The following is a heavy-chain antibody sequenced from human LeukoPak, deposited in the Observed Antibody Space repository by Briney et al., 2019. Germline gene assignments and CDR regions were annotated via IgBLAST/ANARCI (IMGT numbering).Heavy chain of an antibody. V-gene: IGHV4-34*01. CDR3: ARAPVVPAARCNWFDP. J-gene: IGHJ5*02. Sequence: SETLSLTCAVYGGSFSGYYWSWIRQPPGKGLEWIGEINHSGSTNYNPSLKSRVTISVDTSKNQFSLKLSSVTAADTAVYYCARAPVVPAARCNWFDPWGQGTLVTVSS. CDR1: GGSFSGYY. D-gene: IGHD2-2*01. CDR2: INHSGST.